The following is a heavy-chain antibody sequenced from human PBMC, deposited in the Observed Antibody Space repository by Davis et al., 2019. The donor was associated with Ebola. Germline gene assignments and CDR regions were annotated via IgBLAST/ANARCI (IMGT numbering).Heavy chain of an antibody. CDR3: ARVRANSYIDY. V-gene: IGHV3-30*02. J-gene: IGHJ4*02. CDR2: IRYDGSNK. CDR1: GFTFSSYG. Sequence: GESLKISCEASGFTFSSYGMHWVRQAPGKGLEWVAFIRYDGSNKYYADSVKGRFTVSRDNAKKLVYLQMNSLRADDKALYYCARVRANSYIDYWGQGTLVTVSS.